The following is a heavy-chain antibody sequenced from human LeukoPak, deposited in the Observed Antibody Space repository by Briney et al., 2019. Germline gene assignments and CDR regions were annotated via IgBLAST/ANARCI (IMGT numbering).Heavy chain of an antibody. CDR2: IYYSGST. CDR1: GGSISSSSQD. V-gene: IGHV4-39*07. CDR3: ARNHGSGRGEWFDP. Sequence: PSETLSLTCTVSGGSISSSSQDWGWIRQPPGKGLEWIGSIYYSGSTYYNPSLKSRVTISGDTSKNQFSLKLSSVTAADTAVYYCARNHGSGRGEWFDPWGQGTLVTVSS. D-gene: IGHD3-10*01. J-gene: IGHJ5*02.